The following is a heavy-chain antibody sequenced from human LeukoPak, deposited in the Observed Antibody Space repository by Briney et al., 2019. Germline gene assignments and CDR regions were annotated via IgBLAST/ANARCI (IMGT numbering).Heavy chain of an antibody. Sequence: PSETLSLTCSISGGSISSSSYYWGWIRQPPGKGLEWIGSIYYSGSTYYNPSLKSRVTISVDTSKNQFSLKLSSVTAADTAVYYCARNPYDSSGYYRHPLDYWGQGTLVTVSS. J-gene: IGHJ4*02. V-gene: IGHV4-39*01. CDR3: ARNPYDSSGYYRHPLDY. CDR1: GGSISSSSYY. CDR2: IYYSGST. D-gene: IGHD3-22*01.